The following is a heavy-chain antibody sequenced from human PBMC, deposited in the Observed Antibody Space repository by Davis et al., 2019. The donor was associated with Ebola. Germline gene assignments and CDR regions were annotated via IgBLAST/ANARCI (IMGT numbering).Heavy chain of an antibody. CDR1: VITFSSYA. D-gene: IGHD3-22*01. Sequence: GESLKISCAASVITFSSYAMTWVRQAPGKGLEWVSAISGSGGNTYYADSVKGRFTISRDSSKTTLYLQMNSLTPEDTAVYYCARDRDYYDLGGYSNAFDIWGQGTVVIVSS. CDR2: ISGSGGNT. J-gene: IGHJ3*02. CDR3: ARDRDYYDLGGYSNAFDI. V-gene: IGHV3-23*01.